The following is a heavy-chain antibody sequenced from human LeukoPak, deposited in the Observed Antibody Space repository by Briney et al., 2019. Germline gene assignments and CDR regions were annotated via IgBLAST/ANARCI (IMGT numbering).Heavy chain of an antibody. J-gene: IGHJ5*02. CDR1: GGSISSGSYY. CDR2: FYTSGST. D-gene: IGHD3-10*01. CDR3: ATHYGSGLDWFDP. Sequence: ASETLSLTCTVSGGSISSGSYYWSWLRQPAGKRLEWIGRFYTSGSTNYNPSLKSRVTISVDTSKNQLSLKLSSVTAADTAMYYCATHYGSGLDWFDPWGQGTLVTVSS. V-gene: IGHV4-61*02.